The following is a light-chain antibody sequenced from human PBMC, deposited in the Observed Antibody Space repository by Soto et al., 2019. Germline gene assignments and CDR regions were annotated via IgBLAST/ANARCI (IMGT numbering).Light chain of an antibody. CDR3: QQYNNWPWT. CDR1: QSVSSN. J-gene: IGKJ1*01. V-gene: IGKV3-15*01. Sequence: EIVMTQSPATLSVSPGERATLSCRDSQSVSSNLAWYQQKPGQAHRLLIYGASTRATGIPARFSGSGSGTEFTLTISSLQSEDFAVYYCQQYNNWPWTFGQGTKVEIK. CDR2: GAS.